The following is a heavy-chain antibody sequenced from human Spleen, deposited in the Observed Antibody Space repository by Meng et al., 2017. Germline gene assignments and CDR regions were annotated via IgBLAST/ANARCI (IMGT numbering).Heavy chain of an antibody. CDR2: INTDGSGQ. Sequence: GGSLRLSCAASGFTFSSYGMHWVRQAPGKGLEWVANINTDGSGQFYVDSVKGRFTISRDNAKNSLSLQMDSLRAEDTALYYCTRVGLHSFSDNWGQGTLVTVSS. V-gene: IGHV3-7*01. D-gene: IGHD2-15*01. J-gene: IGHJ4*02. CDR3: TRVGLHSFSDN. CDR1: GFTFSSYG.